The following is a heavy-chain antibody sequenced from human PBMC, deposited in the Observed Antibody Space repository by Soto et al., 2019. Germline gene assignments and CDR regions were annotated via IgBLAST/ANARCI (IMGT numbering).Heavy chain of an antibody. CDR3: AKDSLPQLANSFDY. V-gene: IGHV3-23*01. CDR2: ISGSGGST. Sequence: GGSLRLSCAASGFTFSSYAMSWVRQAPGKGLEWVSVISGSGGSTYYADSVKGRFTISRDNSKNTLYLQMNSLRAEDTAVYYCAKDSLPQLANSFDYWGQGTLVTVSS. D-gene: IGHD1-1*01. CDR1: GFTFSSYA. J-gene: IGHJ4*02.